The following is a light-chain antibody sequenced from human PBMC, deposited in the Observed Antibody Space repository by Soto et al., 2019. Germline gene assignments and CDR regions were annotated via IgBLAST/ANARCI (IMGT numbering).Light chain of an antibody. J-gene: IGKJ1*01. CDR3: QQSYTIPLT. V-gene: IGKV1-39*01. CDR1: QSISRY. CDR2: ATS. Sequence: DIQLTQSPSFLSASVGDRVTTTCRASQSISRYLNWYQQKPGLVPKLLIYATSTLQSGVPSRFSGSGSGTDYTLTISSLQLEDFATYYCQQSYTIPLTFGQGTKVDIK.